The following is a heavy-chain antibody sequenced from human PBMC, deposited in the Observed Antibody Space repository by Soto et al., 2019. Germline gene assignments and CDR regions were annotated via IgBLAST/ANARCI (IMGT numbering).Heavy chain of an antibody. CDR1: GYTFTRYG. Sequence: QGQLVQSGAEVKKPGASVKVSCKASGYTFTRYGISWVRQAPGQGLEWMGWISGYNGDTNYAQKFQGRVTMTVDTSTTTACMELTSLTSDDRDVYYCAKNGQPPYYYYGMDVWGQGTTVTVSS. V-gene: IGHV1-18*01. CDR3: AKNGQPPYYYYGMDV. J-gene: IGHJ6*02. CDR2: ISGYNGDT. D-gene: IGHD2-8*01.